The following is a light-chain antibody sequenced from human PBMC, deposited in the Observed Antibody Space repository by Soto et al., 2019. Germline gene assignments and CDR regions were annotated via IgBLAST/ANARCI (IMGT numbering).Light chain of an antibody. V-gene: IGKV3-20*01. J-gene: IGKJ1*01. CDR3: QHYGGSPRT. CDR2: GAS. Sequence: EIVLTQSPDTLSLSPGERATLSCRASHTVTSNYLAWYQQKPGQAPRLLIYGASSRATDIPDRFSGSGSGTDFTLTISRLETEDFAVYYCQHYGGSPRTFGQGTKVEIK. CDR1: HTVTSNY.